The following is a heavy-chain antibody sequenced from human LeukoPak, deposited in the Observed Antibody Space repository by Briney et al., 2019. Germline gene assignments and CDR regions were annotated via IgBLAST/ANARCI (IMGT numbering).Heavy chain of an antibody. CDR2: IIPIFGTA. D-gene: IGHD3-9*01. Sequence: ASVKVSCEASGGTFSSYAISWVRQAPGQGLEWMGGIIPIFGTANYAQKFQGRVTITADESTSTAYMELSSLRSEDTAVYYCARARYFDWSKNWFDPWGQGTLVTVSS. V-gene: IGHV1-69*13. J-gene: IGHJ5*02. CDR3: ARARYFDWSKNWFDP. CDR1: GGTFSSYA.